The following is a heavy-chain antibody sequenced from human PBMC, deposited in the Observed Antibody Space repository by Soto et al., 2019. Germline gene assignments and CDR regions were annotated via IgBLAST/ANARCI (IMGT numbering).Heavy chain of an antibody. D-gene: IGHD2-15*01. Sequence: QVQLVESGGGVVQPGRSLRLSCAASGFTFSSYAMHWVRQAPGKGLGWVAVISYDGSNKYYADSVKGRFTISRANSKNTLYLQMNSLRAEDTAVYYCARGQYCSGGSCYLPWFDPWGQGTLVTVSS. CDR3: ARGQYCSGGSCYLPWFDP. CDR1: GFTFSSYA. V-gene: IGHV3-30-3*01. J-gene: IGHJ5*02. CDR2: ISYDGSNK.